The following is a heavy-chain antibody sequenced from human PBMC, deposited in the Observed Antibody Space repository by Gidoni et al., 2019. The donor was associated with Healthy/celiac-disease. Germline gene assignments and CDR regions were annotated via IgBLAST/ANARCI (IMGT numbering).Heavy chain of an antibody. CDR3: ARDLGDGYNPYYFDY. CDR2: MSPICGTA. J-gene: IGHJ4*02. V-gene: IGHV1-69*06. CDR1: GVTFSSYD. Sequence: QVQLLQSGDEVKKPASSLKVSCKSSGVTFSSYDTSWVRQAPGQGLEWMGGMSPICGTANYAKKCQGRVTITAEKYTSTAYMELSSLRAEETAGYYCARDLGDGYNPYYFDYWGQGTLVTVSS. D-gene: IGHD5-12*01.